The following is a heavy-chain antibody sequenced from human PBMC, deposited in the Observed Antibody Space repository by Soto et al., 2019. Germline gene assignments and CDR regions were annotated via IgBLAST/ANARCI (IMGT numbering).Heavy chain of an antibody. J-gene: IGHJ6*02. CDR3: ARVSSYYYGMDV. Sequence: QVQLVQSGAEVKKPGSSVKVSCKASGGTFSSYAISWVRQATGHGLEWMGGIIPIFGTANYAQKFQGRVTITADESTSTAYMEMSRLRSEDTAVYYCARVSSYYYGMDVWGQGTRVTVSS. CDR1: GGTFSSYA. V-gene: IGHV1-69*12. CDR2: IIPIFGTA.